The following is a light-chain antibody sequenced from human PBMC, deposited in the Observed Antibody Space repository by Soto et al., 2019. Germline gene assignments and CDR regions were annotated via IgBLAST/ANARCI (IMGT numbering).Light chain of an antibody. V-gene: IGKV3-15*01. J-gene: IGKJ5*01. Sequence: EIVMTQSPATLSVSLGGRATLSCRASQSVSSDLGWYQQKPGQAPRLLIYGASTRATGIPARFSGSGSGTEFTLTISSLQSEDFAVYYCQQYHNWPPITFGQGTRLEIK. CDR1: QSVSSD. CDR2: GAS. CDR3: QQYHNWPPIT.